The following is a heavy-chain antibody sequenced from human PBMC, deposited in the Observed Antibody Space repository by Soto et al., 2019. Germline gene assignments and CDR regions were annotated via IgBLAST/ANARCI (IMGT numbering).Heavy chain of an antibody. D-gene: IGHD6-19*01. J-gene: IGHJ3*02. CDR2: IYYSGST. V-gene: IGHV4-59*01. CDR1: GGSISSYY. CDR3: ARGSEHSSGWFFDI. Sequence: SEILSLTCTVSGGSISSYYWSWIRQPPGKGLEWIGYIYYSGSTNYNPSLKSRVTISVDTSKNQFSLKLSSVTAADTAVYYCARGSEHSSGWFFDIWGQGTMVTVSS.